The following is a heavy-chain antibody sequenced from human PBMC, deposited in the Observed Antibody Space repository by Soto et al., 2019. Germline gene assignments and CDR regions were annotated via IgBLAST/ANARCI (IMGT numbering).Heavy chain of an antibody. Sequence: PSETLSLTCTVSGGSISNYYWSWIRQPPGRGLEWIGHIFYSGSTNYNPSLKSRVTISVDTSKNQFSLKLTSVTAADAALHYCARDFFDSSDYTTNWFDPWGQGTLVTVSS. CDR1: GGSISNYY. CDR3: ARDFFDSSDYTTNWFDP. D-gene: IGHD3-22*01. J-gene: IGHJ5*02. V-gene: IGHV4-59*08. CDR2: IFYSGST.